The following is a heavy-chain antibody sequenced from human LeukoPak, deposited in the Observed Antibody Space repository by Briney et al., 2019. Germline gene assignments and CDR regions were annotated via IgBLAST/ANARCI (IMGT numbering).Heavy chain of an antibody. CDR2: MNPNSGNT. CDR3: ARGFKAVAGIDY. Sequence: ASVKVSCKASGYTFTSYDINWVRQATGQGLEWMGWMNPNSGNTGYAQKLQGRVTMTTDTSTSTAYMELRSLRSDDTAVYYCARGFKAVAGIDYWGQGTLVTVSS. D-gene: IGHD6-19*01. V-gene: IGHV1-8*01. CDR1: GYTFTSYD. J-gene: IGHJ4*02.